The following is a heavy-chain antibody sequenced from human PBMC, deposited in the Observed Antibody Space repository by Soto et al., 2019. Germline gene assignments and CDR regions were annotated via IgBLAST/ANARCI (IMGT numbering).Heavy chain of an antibody. Sequence: GXSVKVSCTASGCPFTSYGIIWVRQAPGQGLEWMGWISAYNGNTNYAQKLQGRVTMTTDTSTSTAYMELRSLRSDDTAVYYCARDQAPYDFWSGYYTPLDVWGQGTTVTVSS. CDR1: GCPFTSYG. CDR3: ARDQAPYDFWSGYYTPLDV. V-gene: IGHV1-18*01. CDR2: ISAYNGNT. D-gene: IGHD3-3*01. J-gene: IGHJ6*02.